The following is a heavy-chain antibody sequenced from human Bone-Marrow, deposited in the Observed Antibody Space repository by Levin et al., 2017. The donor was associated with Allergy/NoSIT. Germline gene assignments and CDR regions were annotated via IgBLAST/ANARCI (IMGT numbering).Heavy chain of an antibody. J-gene: IGHJ4*02. CDR1: GASVTTGSFY. D-gene: IGHD6-19*01. CDR2: IFHSGST. V-gene: IGHV4-61*01. CDR3: ARVATLGWYYFDS. Sequence: SETLSLTCTVSGASVTTGSFYWSWIRQPPGKGLEWIGHIFHSGSTYYNPFLKSRLTISVDTSHNKFFLTLRSVTAADTARYFCARVATLGWYYFDSWSQGTLVTVSS.